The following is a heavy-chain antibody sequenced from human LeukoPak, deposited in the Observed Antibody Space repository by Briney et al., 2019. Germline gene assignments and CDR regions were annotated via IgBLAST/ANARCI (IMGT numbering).Heavy chain of an antibody. Sequence: GASVKVSCRASGYTFTSYDIKWVRQATGQGLEWMGRMNPNSGNTDYAQKFQGRVTMTRNTSISTAYMELSSLRSEDTAVYYCARSSGRSPNREYRDVWGNGTTVTVSS. D-gene: IGHD1-14*01. J-gene: IGHJ6*03. V-gene: IGHV1-8*01. CDR3: ARSSGRSPNREYRDV. CDR2: MNPNSGNT. CDR1: GYTFTSYD.